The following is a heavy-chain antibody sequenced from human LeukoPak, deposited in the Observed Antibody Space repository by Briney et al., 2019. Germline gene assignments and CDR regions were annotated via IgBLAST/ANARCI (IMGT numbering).Heavy chain of an antibody. V-gene: IGHV3-48*03. CDR1: GFTFNNYE. CDR3: ARDRVRNGMDV. D-gene: IGHD3-10*01. J-gene: IGHJ6*02. CDR2: ISSSGSTI. Sequence: PGGSLRLSCAASGFTFNNYEMNWVRQAPGKGLEWVSYISSSGSTIYYADSVKGRFTISRDNAKNSLYLQMNSLRAEDTAVYYCARDRVRNGMDVWGQGTTVTVSS.